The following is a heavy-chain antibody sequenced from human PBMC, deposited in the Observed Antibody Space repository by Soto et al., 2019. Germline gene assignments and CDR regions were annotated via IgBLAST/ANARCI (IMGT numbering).Heavy chain of an antibody. V-gene: IGHV1-2*02. CDR2: INPDSGAT. J-gene: IGHJ5*01. CDR3: ARPPRYSISWYDY. D-gene: IGHD6-13*01. CDR1: GDNFTGYY. Sequence: ASLKISCKASGDNFTGYYMHWVRQAPGQGLEWMGWINPDSGATKYSQKFQGRVTMTRDTSITTAYMELSRLRYDDTAVYYCARPPRYSISWYDYWGHRTLVPVPS.